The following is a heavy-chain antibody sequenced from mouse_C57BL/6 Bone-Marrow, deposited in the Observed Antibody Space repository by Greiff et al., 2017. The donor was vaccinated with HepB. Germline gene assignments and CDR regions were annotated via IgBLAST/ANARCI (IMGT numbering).Heavy chain of an antibody. CDR1: GYTFTSYW. Sequence: VQLQQPGAELVKPGASVKLSCKASGYTFTSYWMQWVKQRPGQGLEWIGEIDPSDSYTNYNQKFKGKATLTVDKSSSTAYMQLSSLTSEDSAVYYCAREDDYDPYYFDYWGQGTTLTVSS. CDR3: AREDDYDPYYFDY. CDR2: IDPSDSYT. J-gene: IGHJ2*01. D-gene: IGHD2-4*01. V-gene: IGHV1-50*01.